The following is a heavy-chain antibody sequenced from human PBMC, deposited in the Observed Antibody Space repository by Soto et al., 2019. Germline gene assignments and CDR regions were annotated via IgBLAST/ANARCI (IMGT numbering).Heavy chain of an antibody. CDR1: GFTFSSYE. Sequence: GWSLRLSCSASGFTFSSYEMNWVRQAPGKGLEWVSYISSSGSTIYYADSVKGRFTISRDNAKNSLYLQMNSLRAEDTAVYYCARDHSSGPPEYYYYGMDVWGQGTTVTVSS. J-gene: IGHJ6*02. D-gene: IGHD6-19*01. CDR2: ISSSGSTI. V-gene: IGHV3-48*03. CDR3: ARDHSSGPPEYYYYGMDV.